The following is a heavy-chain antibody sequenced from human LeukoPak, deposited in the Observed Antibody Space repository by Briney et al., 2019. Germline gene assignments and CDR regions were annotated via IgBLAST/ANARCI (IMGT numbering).Heavy chain of an antibody. CDR3: ARLMANTWGVFDY. CDR2: IYPGDSDT. D-gene: IGHD5-24*01. CDR1: GYSFTSYW. Sequence: GESLKISCKGSGYSFTSYWIAWVRQMPGKGLERMGIIYPGDSDTRYSPSFQGQVTISADKSISTAYLQWSSLKASDTAVYYCARLMANTWGVFDYWGQGTLVTVSS. J-gene: IGHJ4*02. V-gene: IGHV5-51*01.